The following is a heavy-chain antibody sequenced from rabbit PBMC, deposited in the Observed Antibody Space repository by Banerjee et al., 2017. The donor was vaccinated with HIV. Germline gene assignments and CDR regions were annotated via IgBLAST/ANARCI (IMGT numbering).Heavy chain of an antibody. J-gene: IGHJ2*01. CDR1: GFSFSGGYW. CDR3: ARNYVNVFDP. D-gene: IGHD1-1*01. Sequence: QQQLEESGGGLVKPEGSLTLTCTASGFSFSGGYWICWVRQGPGKGLQWIACISTSTGLIYYASWAKGRFTISKTSSTTVTLQMTSLTAADTATYFCARNYVNVFDPWGQGTLVTVS. CDR2: ISTSTGLI. V-gene: IGHV1S45*01.